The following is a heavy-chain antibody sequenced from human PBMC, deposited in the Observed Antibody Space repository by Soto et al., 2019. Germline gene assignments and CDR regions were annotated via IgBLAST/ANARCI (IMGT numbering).Heavy chain of an antibody. Sequence: GASVKVSCKASGGTFISYAISWVRQAPGQGLEWMGGIIPLFGTANYAQKFQGRVTITADKSTSTAYMDLSSLRSEDTAVYYCAGGGPRRAGLDPWGKGTWVTVSS. CDR3: AGGGPRRAGLDP. V-gene: IGHV1-69*06. CDR1: GGTFISYA. CDR2: IIPLFGTA. J-gene: IGHJ5*02. D-gene: IGHD3-16*01.